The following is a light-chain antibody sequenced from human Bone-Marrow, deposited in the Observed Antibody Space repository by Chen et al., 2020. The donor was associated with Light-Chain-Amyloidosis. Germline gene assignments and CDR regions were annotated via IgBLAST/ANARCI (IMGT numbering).Light chain of an antibody. V-gene: IGKV3-20*01. J-gene: IGKJ4*01. Sequence: EFVLTQSPGTLSLSPGEGANLSCRASQTISSNCLTWYQQKFGQAPGLLIYASSSRATGIPDRFTASGSGTDFTLTINRLEPEDFAKYYCQHYGTSPLTFGGGIKVEIK. CDR1: QTISSNC. CDR3: QHYGTSPLT. CDR2: ASS.